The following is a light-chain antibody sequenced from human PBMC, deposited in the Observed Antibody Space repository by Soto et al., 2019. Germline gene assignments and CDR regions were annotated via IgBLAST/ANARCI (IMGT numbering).Light chain of an antibody. CDR2: ATS. Sequence: DIQMTQSPSSLSASVGDRVSITCRASQNIGNYLSWYQHKPGRAPNLLIFATSRLRSGVPSRFSGSGSGTEFTLTISGLQPEDFATYYCHQSYSPSNTFGQGTRLEI. V-gene: IGKV1-39*01. CDR3: HQSYSPSNT. CDR1: QNIGNY. J-gene: IGKJ5*01.